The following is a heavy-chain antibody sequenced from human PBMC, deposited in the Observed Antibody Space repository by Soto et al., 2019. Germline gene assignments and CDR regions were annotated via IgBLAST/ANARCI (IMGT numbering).Heavy chain of an antibody. CDR1: GGSISSYY. D-gene: IGHD6-13*01. Sequence: QVQLQESGPGLVKPSETLSLTCTVSGGSISSYYWSWIRQPAGKGLEWIGRIYTNGSTNYNPSLKSRVTMSVDTSKNQFSLKLSSVTAADTAVYYCARASRIAAAGRFGMDVWGQGTTVTVSS. CDR2: IYTNGST. CDR3: ARASRIAAAGRFGMDV. V-gene: IGHV4-4*07. J-gene: IGHJ6*02.